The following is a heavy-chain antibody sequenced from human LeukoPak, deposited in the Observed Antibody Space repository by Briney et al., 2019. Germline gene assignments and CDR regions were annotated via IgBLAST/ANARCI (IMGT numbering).Heavy chain of an antibody. CDR1: GGSFSGYY. J-gene: IGHJ4*02. CDR3: ARAGGSSSCDY. CDR2: INHSGST. V-gene: IGHV4-34*01. D-gene: IGHD6-13*01. Sequence: SETLSLTCAVYGGSFSGYYWSCIRQPPGKGLEWIGEINHSGSTNYNPSLKSRVAISVDTSKNQFSLKLSSVTAADTAVYYCARAGGSSSCDYWGQGTLVTVSS.